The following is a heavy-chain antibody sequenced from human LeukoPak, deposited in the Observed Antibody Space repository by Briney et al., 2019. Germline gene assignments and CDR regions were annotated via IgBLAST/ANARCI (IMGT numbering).Heavy chain of an antibody. CDR2: INARGDT. D-gene: IGHD2-2*01. Sequence: SETLSLTCAVYGWSFNDYYWNWIRQPPGKGLEWIGEINARGDTNYHPPLKSRVTISVDTSKNQFSLSLSSMSASDTAVYYCARGQVPAARGHNWFDPWGQGTLVTVSS. CDR3: ARGQVPAARGHNWFDP. CDR1: GWSFNDYY. J-gene: IGHJ5*02. V-gene: IGHV4-34*01.